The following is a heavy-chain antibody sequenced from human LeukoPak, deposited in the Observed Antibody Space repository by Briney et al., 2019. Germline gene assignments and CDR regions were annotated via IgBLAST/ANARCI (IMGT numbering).Heavy chain of an antibody. CDR1: GFPFSTYS. D-gene: IGHD1-7*01. CDR2: INPTSTYV. V-gene: IGHV3-21*01. Sequence: SGGSLRLSCAASGFPFSTYSMNWVRQAPGKGLEWVSSINPTSTYVYYADSVKGRFTISRDNANFALYLQMNGLRAEDTAVYYCTRGGITGTGPRGSDYWGPGTLVTVSS. J-gene: IGHJ4*02. CDR3: TRGGITGTGPRGSDY.